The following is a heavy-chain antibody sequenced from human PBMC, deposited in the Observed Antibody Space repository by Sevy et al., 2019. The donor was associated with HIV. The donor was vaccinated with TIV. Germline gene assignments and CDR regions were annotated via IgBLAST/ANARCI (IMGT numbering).Heavy chain of an antibody. CDR3: ARLSSPMPDSGWYDFFDH. D-gene: IGHD6-19*01. J-gene: IGHJ4*02. CDR2: IKPDGSDK. V-gene: IGHV3-7*01. CDR1: GFTFRTYW. Sequence: GVSLRLSCAASGFTFRTYWMSWVRQAPGKGLEWVANIKPDGSDKNYIDSVKGRFTISRDNAKNSLYLHVSSLRAEDTAVYYCARLSSPMPDSGWYDFFDHWGQGTLVTVSS.